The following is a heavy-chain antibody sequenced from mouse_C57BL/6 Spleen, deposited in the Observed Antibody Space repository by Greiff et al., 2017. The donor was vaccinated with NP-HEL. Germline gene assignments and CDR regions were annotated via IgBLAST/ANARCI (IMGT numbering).Heavy chain of an antibody. CDR1: GFTFSSYA. D-gene: IGHD1-1*01. CDR3: ARGAVERFDY. CDR2: ISDGGSYT. J-gene: IGHJ2*01. V-gene: IGHV5-4*03. Sequence: EVKVVESGGGLVKPGGSLKLSCAASGFTFSSYAMSWVRQTPEKRLEWVATISDGGSYTYYPDNVKGRFTISRDNAKNNLYLQMSHLKSEDTAMYYCARGAVERFDYWGQGTTLTVSS.